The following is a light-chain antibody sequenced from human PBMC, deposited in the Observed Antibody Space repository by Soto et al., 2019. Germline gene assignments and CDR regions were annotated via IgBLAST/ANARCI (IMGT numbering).Light chain of an antibody. V-gene: IGLV2-11*01. J-gene: IGLJ2*01. Sequence: QSVLTQPRSVSGSPGQSVTISCTGTSSDVGGYNYVSWYQQHPGKAPKLMIYDVSKRPSGVPDRFSGSKSGNTASLTISGLQAEDEADYYCSSYTSRSTPVFGGGTKVTVL. CDR1: SSDVGGYNY. CDR2: DVS. CDR3: SSYTSRSTPV.